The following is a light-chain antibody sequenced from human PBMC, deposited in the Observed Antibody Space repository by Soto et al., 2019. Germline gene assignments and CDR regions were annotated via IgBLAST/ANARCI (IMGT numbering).Light chain of an antibody. CDR1: SSDIGGSNY. CDR3: CSYTTSSPFV. V-gene: IGLV2-14*01. J-gene: IGLJ1*01. CDR2: EVS. Sequence: QSALTQPAAVSGSPGQSITISCSGTSSDIGGSNYVSWYQQHPDKAPKLIIFEVSNRPSGVSTRFSGSKSGNTASLTISGLQPEDEAAYYCCSYTTSSPFVFGIGTKLTVL.